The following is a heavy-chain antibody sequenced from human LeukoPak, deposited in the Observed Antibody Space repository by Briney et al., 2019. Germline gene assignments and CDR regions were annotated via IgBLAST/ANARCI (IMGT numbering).Heavy chain of an antibody. J-gene: IGHJ4*02. CDR2: IYYSGST. D-gene: IGHD3-22*01. V-gene: IGHV4-59*01. Sequence: SETLSLTCTVSGGSISSYYWSWIRQPPGKGLEWIGYIYYSGSTNYNPSLKSRVTISVDTSKNQFSLKLSSVTAADTPVYYCARGLKRYYYDSSGYYIDYWGQGTLVTVSS. CDR1: GGSISSYY. CDR3: ARGLKRYYYDSSGYYIDY.